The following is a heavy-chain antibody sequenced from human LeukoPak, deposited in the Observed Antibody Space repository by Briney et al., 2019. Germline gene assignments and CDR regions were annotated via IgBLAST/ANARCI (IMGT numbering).Heavy chain of an antibody. CDR3: AKLRSSSNWDAFDV. J-gene: IGHJ3*01. CDR1: GFTFSSYA. V-gene: IGHV3-23*01. CDR2: VSGSGSNT. D-gene: IGHD6-13*01. Sequence: GGSLRLSYAASGFTFSSYAMSWVRQAPGKGLEWVSAVSGSGSNTYYTDSVKGRFTVSRDNSKNTLYLQMTSLRVEDTAVYYCAKLRSSSNWDAFDVWGQGTMVTVSS.